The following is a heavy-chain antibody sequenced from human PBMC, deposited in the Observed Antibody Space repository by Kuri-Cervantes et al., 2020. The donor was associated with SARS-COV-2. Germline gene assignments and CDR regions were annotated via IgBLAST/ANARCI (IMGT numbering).Heavy chain of an antibody. CDR2: RSYDGSNK. D-gene: IGHD4-23*01. J-gene: IGHJ3*02. CDR1: GFTFSSYA. CDR3: ARVGGGNSDAFDI. Sequence: GESLKISCAASGFTFSSYAMHWVRQAPGKGLEWVAVRSYDGSNKYYADSVKGRFTISRDNSKNTLYLQMNSLRAEDTAVYYCARVGGGNSDAFDIWGQGTMVTVSS. V-gene: IGHV3-30-3*01.